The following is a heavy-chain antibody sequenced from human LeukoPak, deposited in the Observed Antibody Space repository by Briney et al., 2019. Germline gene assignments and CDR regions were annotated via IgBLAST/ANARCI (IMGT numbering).Heavy chain of an antibody. CDR2: IYYSGDT. J-gene: IGHJ4*02. V-gene: IGHV4-59*12. Sequence: SETLSLTCTVSRGSISGYSWSWIRQSPGGGLEWIGYIYYSGDTAYNPSLRSRVTMSVDTSKNRFSLNLSSVTAADTAVYYCARVGQLAFDYWGQGTLVTVSS. CDR3: ARVGQLAFDY. D-gene: IGHD6-13*01. CDR1: RGSISGYS.